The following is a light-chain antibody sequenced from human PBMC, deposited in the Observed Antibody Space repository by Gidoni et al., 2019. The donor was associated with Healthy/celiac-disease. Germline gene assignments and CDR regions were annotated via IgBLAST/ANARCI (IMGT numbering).Light chain of an antibody. J-gene: IGKJ3*01. CDR3: QQRSNWPT. V-gene: IGKV3-11*01. CDR1: QSVSSY. Sequence: EIVLTQSPATLSLSPGERATLSCRASQSVSSYLAWYQQKPGQAPRLLIYDASNRATGIPARFSGSGSGTDFTLTISSLEPEDFAVYYCQQRSNWPTFAPXTKVDIK. CDR2: DAS.